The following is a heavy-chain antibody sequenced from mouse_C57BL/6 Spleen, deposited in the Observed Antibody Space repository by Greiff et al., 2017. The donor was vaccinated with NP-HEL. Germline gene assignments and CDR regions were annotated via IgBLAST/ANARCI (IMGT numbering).Heavy chain of an antibody. CDR1: GYTFTSYW. D-gene: IGHD1-1*01. CDR2: IDPSDSET. Sequence: QVQLQQPGAELVRPGSSVKLSCKASGYTFTSYWMHWVKQRPIQGLEWIGNIDPSDSETHYNQKFKDKATLTVDKSSSTAYMQLSSLTSEGSAVYYGARVGYDGSSGYFDVWGTGTTVTVSS. CDR3: ARVGYDGSSGYFDV. J-gene: IGHJ1*03. V-gene: IGHV1-52*01.